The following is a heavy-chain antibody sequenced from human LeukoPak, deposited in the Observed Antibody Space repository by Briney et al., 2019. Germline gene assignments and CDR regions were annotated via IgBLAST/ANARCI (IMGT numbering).Heavy chain of an antibody. D-gene: IGHD4-17*01. CDR2: INHSGSS. CDR1: GGSFSGYY. CDR3: AWGEDGDYYFQH. V-gene: IGHV4-34*01. J-gene: IGHJ1*01. Sequence: PSETLSLTCAVFGGSFSGYYWSWIRQPPGKGLEWIGEINHSGSSNYNPSLKSRVTISVDTSKNQFSLKLSSVTAADTAVYYCAWGEDGDYYFQHWGQGTLVTVSS.